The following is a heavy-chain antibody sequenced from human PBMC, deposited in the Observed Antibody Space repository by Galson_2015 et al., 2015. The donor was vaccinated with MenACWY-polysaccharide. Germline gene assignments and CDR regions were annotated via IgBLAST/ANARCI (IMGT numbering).Heavy chain of an antibody. V-gene: IGHV3-7*01. Sequence: SLRLSCAASGLTFSSYWMTWVRQAPGKGLEWVANIKKDGSEKYYVDSVKGRFTISRDNAKNSLYLQMHSLRAEDTAVYSCARGRYGMDFWGQGTTVTVSS. CDR2: IKKDGSEK. J-gene: IGHJ6*02. CDR1: GLTFSSYW. CDR3: ARGRYGMDF.